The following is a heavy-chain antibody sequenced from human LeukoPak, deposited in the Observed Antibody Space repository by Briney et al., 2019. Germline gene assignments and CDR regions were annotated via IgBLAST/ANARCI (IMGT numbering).Heavy chain of an antibody. D-gene: IGHD2-2*02. J-gene: IGHJ4*02. Sequence: GGSLRLSCAASGFTFSSYSMNWVRQAPGKGLEWISYVTYNGATMYYADSVKGRFTASRDNGKNSLYLQMNSLRAEDTAVYYCAKGTVVPAAIQRGFDYWGQGTLVTVSS. CDR1: GFTFSSYS. CDR2: VTYNGATM. CDR3: AKGTVVPAAIQRGFDY. V-gene: IGHV3-48*04.